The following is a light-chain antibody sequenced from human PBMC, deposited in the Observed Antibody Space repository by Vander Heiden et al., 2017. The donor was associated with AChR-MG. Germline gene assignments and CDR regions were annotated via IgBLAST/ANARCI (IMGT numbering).Light chain of an antibody. CDR2: EVN. CDR3: TSYTGSSTLV. V-gene: IGLV2-14*01. Sequence: QSALTQPASVSGSPGQSITISCTGTSSDVGAYNYVSWYQHHPGKAHKLMIYEVNNRPAVVSNRFSGSKSGNTASLTISGLQAEDDADYYCTSYTGSSTLVFGGGTKLTVL. CDR1: SSDVGAYNY. J-gene: IGLJ2*01.